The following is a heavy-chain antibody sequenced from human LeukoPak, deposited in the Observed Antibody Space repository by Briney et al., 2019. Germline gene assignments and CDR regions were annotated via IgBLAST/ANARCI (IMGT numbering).Heavy chain of an antibody. D-gene: IGHD5-12*01. V-gene: IGHV1-24*01. J-gene: IGHJ6*03. CDR3: ATLATSGYYYYYMDV. CDR2: FDPEDGET. CDR1: GYTLTELS. Sequence: ASVKVSCKVSGYTLTELSMHWLRQAPGKGLEWMGGFDPEDGETIYAQKFQGRVTMTEDTSTDTAYMELSSLRSEDTAVYYCATLATSGYYYYYMDVWGKGTTVTVSS.